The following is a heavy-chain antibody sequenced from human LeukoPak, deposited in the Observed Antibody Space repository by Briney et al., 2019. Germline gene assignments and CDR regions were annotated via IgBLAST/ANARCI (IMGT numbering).Heavy chain of an antibody. Sequence: GGSLRLSCAASGFTFTSYAMNWVRQAPGKGLEWVSTISDSSGSTYYADSVKGRFTISRDNSKNTLYLQMNSLRAEDTAVYYCAKGGTLLGMDVWGQGTTVTVSS. J-gene: IGHJ6*02. CDR1: GFTFTSYA. CDR2: ISDSSGST. V-gene: IGHV3-23*01. D-gene: IGHD3/OR15-3a*01. CDR3: AKGGTLLGMDV.